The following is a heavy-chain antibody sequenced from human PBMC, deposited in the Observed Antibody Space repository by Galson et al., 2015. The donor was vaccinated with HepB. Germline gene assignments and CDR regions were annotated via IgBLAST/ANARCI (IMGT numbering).Heavy chain of an antibody. J-gene: IGHJ4*02. D-gene: IGHD2-8*02. Sequence: SVKVSRKASGYTFTSHPMYWVRQAPGQGLEWMGWINTNTGNPTYAQGFTGRVVFSLDTSVSTAYLQLSSLRAEDTAVYYCARARGCTGGVCSYCDYWGQGTLVTVSS. CDR1: GYTFTSHP. V-gene: IGHV7-4-1*02. CDR3: ARARGCTGGVCSYCDY. CDR2: INTNTGNP.